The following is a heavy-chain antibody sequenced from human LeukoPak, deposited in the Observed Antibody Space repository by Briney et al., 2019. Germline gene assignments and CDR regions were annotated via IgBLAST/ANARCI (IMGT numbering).Heavy chain of an antibody. Sequence: GGSLRLSCAASGFTFRSYWMTWVRQAPGKGLEWVANIKQDGSEKYYVDSVKGRFTISRDNAKNSLYLQMNSLRDEDMALYYCARVQFSRMSKGAFDLWGQGTMVIVSS. D-gene: IGHD2-2*01. V-gene: IGHV3-7*03. CDR2: IKQDGSEK. CDR1: GFTFRSYW. CDR3: ARVQFSRMSKGAFDL. J-gene: IGHJ3*01.